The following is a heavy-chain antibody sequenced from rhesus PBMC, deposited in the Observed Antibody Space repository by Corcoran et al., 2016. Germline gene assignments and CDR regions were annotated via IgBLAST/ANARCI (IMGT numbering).Heavy chain of an antibody. D-gene: IGHD6-31*01. CDR2: IYGNSATT. CDR1: GGSISGGYY. Sequence: QVQLQESGPGLVKPSETLSLTCAVSGGSISGGYYWGWFRQHPGQGLVWIGNIYGNSATTYYNPSLKSRVTISKDTSKNQFSLKLSSVTAADTAVYYCARGRSSGWYYFDYWGQGVLVTVSS. CDR3: ARGRSSGWYYFDY. V-gene: IGHV4S7*01. J-gene: IGHJ4*01.